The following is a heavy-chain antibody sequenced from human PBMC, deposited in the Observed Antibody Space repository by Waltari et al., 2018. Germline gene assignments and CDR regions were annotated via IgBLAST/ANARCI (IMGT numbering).Heavy chain of an antibody. D-gene: IGHD3-16*01. Sequence: EVQLVESGGGLIQPGGSLRLSCAASGFTVSSNYMSWVRQAPGKGLEWVSVIYSGGSTYYADSVKGRFTISRDNSKNTLYLQMNSLRAEDTAVYYCARDWVVADWGSGMDVWGQGTTVTVSS. CDR3: ARDWVVADWGSGMDV. CDR1: GFTVSSNY. CDR2: IYSGGST. J-gene: IGHJ6*02. V-gene: IGHV3-53*01.